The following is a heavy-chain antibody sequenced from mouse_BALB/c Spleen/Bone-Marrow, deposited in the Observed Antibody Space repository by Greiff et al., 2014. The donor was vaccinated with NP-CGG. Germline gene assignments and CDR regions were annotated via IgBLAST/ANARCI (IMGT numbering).Heavy chain of an antibody. CDR3: ARSSYFDYDGAMDY. CDR1: GYSITSDYA. J-gene: IGHJ4*01. Sequence: EVKVEESGPGLVKPSQSLSLTCTVTGYSITSDYAWNWIRQFPENKLEWMGYISYSGSTSYDPSLKSRISITRDTSKNQFFLQLNSVTTEDTATYYCARSSYFDYDGAMDYWGQGTSVTVSS. CDR2: ISYSGST. D-gene: IGHD2-4*01. V-gene: IGHV3-2*02.